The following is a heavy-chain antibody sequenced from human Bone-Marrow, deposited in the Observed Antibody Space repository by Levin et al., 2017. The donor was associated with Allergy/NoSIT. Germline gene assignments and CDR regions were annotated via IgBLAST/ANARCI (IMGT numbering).Heavy chain of an antibody. CDR1: GFTVTNNY. V-gene: IGHV3-53*01. CDR2: IYRGGST. J-gene: IGHJ4*02. CDR3: ARVARNNGDYEDYYFDF. Sequence: GESLKISCAASGFTVTNNYMSWVRQAPGKGLEWVSVIYRGGSTYYADSVKGRFTISRDSAKNTLSLQMNSLRAEDTAVYYCARVARNNGDYEDYYFDFWGQGTLVTVSS. D-gene: IGHD4-17*01.